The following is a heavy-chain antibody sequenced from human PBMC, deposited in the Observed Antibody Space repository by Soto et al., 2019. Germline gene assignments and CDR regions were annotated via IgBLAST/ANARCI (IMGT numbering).Heavy chain of an antibody. V-gene: IGHV3-23*01. J-gene: IGHJ6*02. CDR2: ISGNATST. CDR1: GFTFSSFA. Sequence: GGSLRLSCAASGFTFSSFAMNWVRQAPGKGLEWVAVISGNATSTYYADSVKGRFTISRDNSKNTMYMQMNSLRAEDTAVYYWAKKAGIISRYGLDVWGQGTTVTVSS. CDR3: AKKAGIISRYGLDV.